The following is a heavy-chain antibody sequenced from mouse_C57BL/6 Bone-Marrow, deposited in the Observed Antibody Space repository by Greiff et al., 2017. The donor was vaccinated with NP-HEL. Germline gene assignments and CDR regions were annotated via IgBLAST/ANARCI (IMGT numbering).Heavy chain of an antibody. Sequence: EVMLVESGAELVRPGASVKLSCTASGFNIKDDYMHWVKQRPEQGLEWIGWIDPENGDTEYASKFQGKATITADTSSNTAYLQLSSLTSEDTAVYYCTSRGSYFDYWGQGTTLTVSS. CDR2: IDPENGDT. V-gene: IGHV14-4*01. CDR3: TSRGSYFDY. J-gene: IGHJ2*01. CDR1: GFNIKDDY.